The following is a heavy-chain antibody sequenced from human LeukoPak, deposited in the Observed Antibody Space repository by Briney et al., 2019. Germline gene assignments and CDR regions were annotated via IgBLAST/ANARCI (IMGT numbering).Heavy chain of an antibody. CDR2: INPSGGTT. V-gene: IGHV1-46*01. CDR3: ARGALSYDYSWGSYGHLGIDP. D-gene: IGHD3-16*01. J-gene: IGHJ5*02. Sequence: ASVKVSCKASGYTFTRYYMHWVRQAPGQGLEWMGIINPSGGTTDYAQKFHGRITVTRDTSTSTVYMELTSLTSEDTAVYYCARGALSYDYSWGSYGHLGIDPWGQGTLVTVSS. CDR1: GYTFTRYY.